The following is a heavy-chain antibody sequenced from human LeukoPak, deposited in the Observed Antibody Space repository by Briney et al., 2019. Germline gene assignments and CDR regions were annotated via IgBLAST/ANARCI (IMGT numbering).Heavy chain of an antibody. CDR3: ARQGVDSSGWYNSYYYGMDV. V-gene: IGHV1-69*06. J-gene: IGHJ6*04. D-gene: IGHD6-19*01. CDR1: GDTFSSYA. CDR2: IIPIFGTA. Sequence: ASVKVSCKASGDTFSSYAISWVRQAPGQGLEWMGGIIPIFGTAKYAQKFQGRVTITADKSTSTAYMELSSLRSEDTAVYYCARQGVDSSGWYNSYYYGMDVWGKGTTVTVSS.